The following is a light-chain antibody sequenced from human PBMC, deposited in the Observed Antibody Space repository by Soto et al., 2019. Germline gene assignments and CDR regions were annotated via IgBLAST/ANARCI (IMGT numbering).Light chain of an antibody. Sequence: EIVLTQSPATLSLSPGERATLSCRASQSVSTYLAWYQQKPGQPPSLLIYDTSNRATGIPARFSGSGSGTDFTLTISSLESEDFAVYYCQQRSNWPYTFGQGTKLEIK. CDR1: QSVSTY. CDR2: DTS. V-gene: IGKV3-11*01. CDR3: QQRSNWPYT. J-gene: IGKJ2*01.